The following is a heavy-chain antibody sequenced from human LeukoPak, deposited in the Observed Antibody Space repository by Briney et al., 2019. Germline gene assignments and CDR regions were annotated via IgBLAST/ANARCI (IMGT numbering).Heavy chain of an antibody. J-gene: IGHJ4*02. V-gene: IGHV5-51*01. CDR3: ARARYCSGGTCYPDY. CDR1: GYSFTTYC. Sequence: GGALKIPFKGSGYSFTTYCNGRGRQMPGKGLELMVSIYPGDFDTRYSPSFQGQVTISADKSISTAYLQWSRLKASDTAMYYCARARYCSGGTCYPDYWGQGTLVTVSS. CDR2: IYPGDFDT. D-gene: IGHD2-15*01.